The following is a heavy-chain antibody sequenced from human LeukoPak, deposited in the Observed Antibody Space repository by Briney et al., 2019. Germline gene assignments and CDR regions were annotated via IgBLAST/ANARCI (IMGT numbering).Heavy chain of an antibody. CDR2: ISSSSSYI. D-gene: IGHD1-20*01. CDR1: GFTFSSYS. V-gene: IGHV3-21*01. J-gene: IGHJ5*01. CDR3: ARAHDSITGNWFDP. Sequence: GGSLRLSCAASGFTFSSYSMNWVRQAPGKGLEWVSSISSSSSYIYYADSVKGRFTISRDNAKNSLYLQMNSLRAEDTAVYYCARAHDSITGNWFDPWGQGTMVTVSS.